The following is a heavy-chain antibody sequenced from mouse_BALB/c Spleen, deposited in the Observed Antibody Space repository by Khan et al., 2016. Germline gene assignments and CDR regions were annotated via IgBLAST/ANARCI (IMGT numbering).Heavy chain of an antibody. V-gene: IGHV14-4*02. CDR2: IDPENVAT. Sequence: VQLQQSGAELVRSGASVKLSCTASGFNIKDYYMHWVKQRPEQGLEWIGWIDPENVATEYAPKFQGKATMTANPSSTPAYLQLSSLTSEATAVYYCNADEDLDNGGQGTTLTVSS. J-gene: IGHJ2*01. CDR3: NADEDLDN. CDR1: GFNIKDYY.